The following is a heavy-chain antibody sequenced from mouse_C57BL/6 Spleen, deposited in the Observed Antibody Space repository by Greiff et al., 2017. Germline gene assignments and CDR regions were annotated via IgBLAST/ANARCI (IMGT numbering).Heavy chain of an antibody. D-gene: IGHD1-1*01. Sequence: VQLQQPGAELVKPGASVKLSCKASGYTFTSYWMHWVKQRPGRGLEWIGRIDPNSGGTKYNEKFKSKATLTVDKPSSTAYMRLSSLTSEDSAVYDCARQDGSSPDWYFDVWGTGTTVTVSS. CDR1: GYTFTSYW. V-gene: IGHV1-72*01. CDR2: IDPNSGGT. J-gene: IGHJ1*03. CDR3: ARQDGSSPDWYFDV.